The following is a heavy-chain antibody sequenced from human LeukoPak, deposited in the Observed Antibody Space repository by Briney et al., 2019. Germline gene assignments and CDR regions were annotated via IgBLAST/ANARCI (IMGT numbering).Heavy chain of an antibody. CDR2: IAGRSDTI. CDR3: ANGRRYYGSGSYLFDY. D-gene: IGHD3-10*01. V-gene: IGHV3-48*01. CDR1: RLTLSTYT. J-gene: IGHJ4*02. Sequence: GGSLRLSCGASRLTLSTYTMNWVRQAPGKGLEWVSHIAGRSDTIYYADSVKGRFTISRDNSKNTLYLQMNSLRAEDTDVYYCANGRRYYGSGSYLFDYWGQGALVTVSS.